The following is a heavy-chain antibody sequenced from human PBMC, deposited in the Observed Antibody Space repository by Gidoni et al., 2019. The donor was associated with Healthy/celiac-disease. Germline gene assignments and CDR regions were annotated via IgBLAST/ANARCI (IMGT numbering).Heavy chain of an antibody. Sequence: EVQLVESGGGLVQPGGSLRLSCAASGFTFSSYAMHWVRQAPGKGLEYVSAISSNGGSTYYANSVKGRFTISRDNSKNTLYLQMGSLRAEDMAVYYCARTPVATISAFDIWGQGTMVTVSS. CDR2: ISSNGGST. D-gene: IGHD5-12*01. CDR3: ARTPVATISAFDI. J-gene: IGHJ3*02. V-gene: IGHV3-64*01. CDR1: GFTFSSYA.